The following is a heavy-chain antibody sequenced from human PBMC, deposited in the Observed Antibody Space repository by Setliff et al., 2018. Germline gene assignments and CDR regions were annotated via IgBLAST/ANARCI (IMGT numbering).Heavy chain of an antibody. CDR1: GYSFTDYG. Sequence: ASVKVSCKASGYSFTDYGIAWVRQAPGQGLEWMGWISSYNGKAYYAQKFQGRVTLTTDTSAGTAYMELRNLESDDTAVYYCSRLVRYCTATTCQRLSGGEYWGQGTLVTVSS. D-gene: IGHD2-8*02. CDR2: ISSYNGKA. V-gene: IGHV1-18*01. CDR3: SRLVRYCTATTCQRLSGGEY. J-gene: IGHJ4*02.